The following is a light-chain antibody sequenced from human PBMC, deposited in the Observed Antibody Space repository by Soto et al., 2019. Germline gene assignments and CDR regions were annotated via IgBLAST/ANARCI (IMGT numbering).Light chain of an antibody. CDR2: RSD. CDR1: NSNIGSNN. Sequence: QSVLTQSPSASGTPGKRVTIACSGSNSNIGSNNVNWYRHVPGTAPKLLIFRSDQRPSGVPDRFSGSRSGTSASLVINGLQAGDEAHYYCAAWDDSRYGVVFGGGTKLTVL. CDR3: AAWDDSRYGVV. V-gene: IGLV1-44*01. J-gene: IGLJ2*01.